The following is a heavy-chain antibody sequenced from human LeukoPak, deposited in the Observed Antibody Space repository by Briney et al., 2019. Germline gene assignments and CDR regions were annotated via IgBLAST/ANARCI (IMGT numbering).Heavy chain of an antibody. CDR2: ISGSGGST. J-gene: IGHJ4*02. D-gene: IGHD3-10*01. CDR3: AKAMDYGSGSARDY. Sequence: TGGSLRLSCAASGFTFSSYAMSWVRQAPGKGLEWVSAISGSGGSTYYADSVKGRFTISRDNSKNTLYLQMNSLRAEDTAVYYCAKAMDYGSGSARDYWGQGTLVTVSS. V-gene: IGHV3-23*01. CDR1: GFTFSSYA.